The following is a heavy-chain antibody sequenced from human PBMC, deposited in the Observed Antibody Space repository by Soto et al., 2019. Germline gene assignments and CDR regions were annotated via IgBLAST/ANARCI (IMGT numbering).Heavy chain of an antibody. CDR3: AGVVVITTCFDY. D-gene: IGHD3-22*01. Sequence: PSETLSLTCTVSGGSISSSSYYWGWIRQPPGKGLEWIGSIYYSGSTYYNPSLKSRVTISVDTSKNQFSLKLSSVTAADTAVYYCAGVVVITTCFDYWGQGTQVTVSS. J-gene: IGHJ4*02. CDR1: GGSISSSSYY. CDR2: IYYSGST. V-gene: IGHV4-39*01.